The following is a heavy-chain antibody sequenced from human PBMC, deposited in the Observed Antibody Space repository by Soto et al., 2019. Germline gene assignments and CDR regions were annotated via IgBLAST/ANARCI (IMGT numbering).Heavy chain of an antibody. J-gene: IGHJ6*02. Sequence: LRLSCAASGFSVSSSDMSWVRQVPGEGLEGVSVIYSGGSTHDADYVKGRFSVSRDTSKNTVDLQMNSLRVDDTAVYYCGTSSRKDYHFAMDVWGQGTAVTVSS. D-gene: IGHD6-6*01. CDR2: IYSGGST. CDR1: GFSVSSSD. CDR3: GTSSRKDYHFAMDV. V-gene: IGHV3-53*01.